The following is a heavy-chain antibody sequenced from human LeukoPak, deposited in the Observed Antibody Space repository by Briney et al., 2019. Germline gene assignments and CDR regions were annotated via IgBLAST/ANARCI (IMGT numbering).Heavy chain of an antibody. CDR3: ARAHRDYYYYYMDV. CDR1: GFTVSSNY. V-gene: IGHV3-53*01. J-gene: IGHJ6*03. Sequence: GGSLRLSCAASGFTVSSNYMSWVRQAPGKGLEWVSVIYSGDSTYYADSVKGRFANSRDNSKNTLYLQMNSLRAEDTAVYYCARAHRDYYYYYMDVWGKGTTVTVSS. CDR2: IYSGDST.